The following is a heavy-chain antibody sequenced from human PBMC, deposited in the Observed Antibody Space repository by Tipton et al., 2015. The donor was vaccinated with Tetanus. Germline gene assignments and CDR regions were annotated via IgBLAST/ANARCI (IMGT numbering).Heavy chain of an antibody. CDR1: GFIFSSYG. CDR2: SWYDGTDK. V-gene: IGHV3-33*01. CDR3: AREADCSGGNCFSGDFDN. Sequence: YLRLSCAASGFIFSSYGIHWVRQAPGKGLEWVAVSWYDGTDKYYADSGKGRFTISRDNSKNTIYLPMNSLRAEETAVYYCAREADCSGGNCFSGDFDNWGQGTQVTFSS. J-gene: IGHJ4*02. D-gene: IGHD2-15*01.